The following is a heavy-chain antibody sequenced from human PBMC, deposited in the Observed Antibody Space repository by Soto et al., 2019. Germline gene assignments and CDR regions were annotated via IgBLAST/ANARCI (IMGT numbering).Heavy chain of an antibody. J-gene: IGHJ4*02. CDR1: RGTFSSYA. CDR3: ARDWENSATGLIDS. CDR2: TSYDGSNK. V-gene: IGHV3-30-3*01. Sequence: GGSLRLSCLAYRGTFSSYALNWVRHAQGKGLEWVAVTSYDGSNKYYADSVEGRFTISRDNSKNTLYLQTSSLTTDDTAMYYCARDWENSATGLIDSWGQGTLVTVSA. D-gene: IGHD3-9*01.